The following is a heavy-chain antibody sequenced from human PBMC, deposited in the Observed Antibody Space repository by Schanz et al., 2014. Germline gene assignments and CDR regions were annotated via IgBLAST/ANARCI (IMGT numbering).Heavy chain of an antibody. CDR1: GFTVSSNH. J-gene: IGHJ4*02. Sequence: EVRLVESGGGLVQPGGSLRLSCAVSGFTVSSNHMSWVRQAPGKGLEWVSVIYSGIGAYYADSVKDRFTVSRDNSKNTVYLQMNSLRAGDTAVYYCARGTDWNLHYWGQGALVTVSS. D-gene: IGHD1-1*01. CDR2: IYSGIGA. CDR3: ARGTDWNLHY. V-gene: IGHV3-66*01.